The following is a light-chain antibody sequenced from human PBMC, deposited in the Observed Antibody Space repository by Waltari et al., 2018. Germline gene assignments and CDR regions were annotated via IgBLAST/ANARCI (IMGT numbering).Light chain of an antibody. V-gene: IGLV4-69*01. CDR3: QTGGHGTWV. J-gene: IGLJ3*02. CDR1: SGHSSNV. CDR2: INSDGSH. Sequence: SLSSSASLGASVKLTCTLSSGHSSNVIAWHQQQPEKGPRYLMKINSDGSHSKGDEIPDRYLTISSLQSEDEADYYCQTGGHGTWVFGGGTKLTVL.